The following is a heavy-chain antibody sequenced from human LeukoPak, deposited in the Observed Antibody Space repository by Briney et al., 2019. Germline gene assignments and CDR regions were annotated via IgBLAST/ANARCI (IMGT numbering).Heavy chain of an antibody. CDR3: ARPIAAAGTVWFDP. CDR1: GYSFTGHY. D-gene: IGHD6-13*01. Sequence: ASVKVSCKASGYSFTGHYMHWVRQAPGQGLEWMGWINPKSGGTNYAQKFQGRVTMTRDTSISTAYMELSRLRSDDTAVYYCARPIAAAGTVWFDPWGQGTLVTVSS. CDR2: INPKSGGT. V-gene: IGHV1-2*02. J-gene: IGHJ5*02.